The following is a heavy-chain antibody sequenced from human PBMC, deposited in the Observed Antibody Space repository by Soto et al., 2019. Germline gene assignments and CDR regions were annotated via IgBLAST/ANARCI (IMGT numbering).Heavy chain of an antibody. CDR2: IYFSGST. CDR1: GGSISSGTYH. Sequence: SETLSLTCTVSGGSISSGTYHWIWIRQYPGKGLEWIGYIYFSGSTYYNPSLRSRVTMSVDTSKNHFSLNLSSVTAADTAVYYCARYSLRPNWFDPWGQGTLVTVSS. CDR3: ARYSLRPNWFDP. V-gene: IGHV4-31*03. J-gene: IGHJ5*02. D-gene: IGHD2-21*01.